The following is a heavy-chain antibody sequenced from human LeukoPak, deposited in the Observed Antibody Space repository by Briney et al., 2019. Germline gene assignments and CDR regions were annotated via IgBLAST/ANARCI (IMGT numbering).Heavy chain of an antibody. V-gene: IGHV4-34*01. CDR2: INHSRNT. J-gene: IGHJ5*02. Sequence: GSLRLSCAVSGFTVSSNYMSWIRQPPAKGLEWIGEINHSRNTNYSPSLKSRVTISVDTSKNQFSLRLSSVTAADTAVYYCARGLSVRAAAVRFDPWGQGTLVTVSS. CDR1: GFTVSSNY. D-gene: IGHD6-13*01. CDR3: ARGLSVRAAAVRFDP.